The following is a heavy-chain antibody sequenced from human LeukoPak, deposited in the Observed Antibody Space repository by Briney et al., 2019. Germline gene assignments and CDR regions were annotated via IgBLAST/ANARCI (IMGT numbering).Heavy chain of an antibody. CDR3: ARGGSSSSKSWFDP. D-gene: IGHD6-13*01. Sequence: GGSLRLSCAASGFTFDDYGMSWVRQAPGKGLEWVSGINWNGGSTYSADSVKGRFTISRDNAKNSLYLQMNSLRAEDTAVYYCARGGSSSSKSWFDPWGQGTLVTVSS. CDR2: INWNGGST. CDR1: GFTFDDYG. J-gene: IGHJ5*02. V-gene: IGHV3-20*04.